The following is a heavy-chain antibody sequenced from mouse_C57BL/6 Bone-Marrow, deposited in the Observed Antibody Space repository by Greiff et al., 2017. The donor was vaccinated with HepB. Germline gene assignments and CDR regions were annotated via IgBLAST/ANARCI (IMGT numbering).Heavy chain of an antibody. CDR2: ISSGSSTI. CDR1: GFTFSDYG. CDR3: ARTGMVTGVYYYAMDY. D-gene: IGHD2-3*01. Sequence: EVKLVESGGGLVKPGGSLKLSCAASGFTFSDYGMHWVRQAPEKGLEWVAYISSGSSTIYYADTVKGRFTISRDNAKNTLFLQMTSLRSEDTAMYYCARTGMVTGVYYYAMDYWGQGTSVTVSS. V-gene: IGHV5-17*01. J-gene: IGHJ4*01.